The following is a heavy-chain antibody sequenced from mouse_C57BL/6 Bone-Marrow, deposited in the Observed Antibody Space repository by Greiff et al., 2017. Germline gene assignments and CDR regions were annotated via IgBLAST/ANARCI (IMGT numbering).Heavy chain of an antibody. D-gene: IGHD1-1*01. V-gene: IGHV1-81*01. CDR3: ARYYFYAMDY. CDR2: IYPRSGNT. J-gene: IGHJ4*01. CDR1: GYTFTSYG. Sequence: VQLVESGAELARPGASVKLSCKASGYTFTSYGISWVKQRTGQGLEWIGEIYPRSGNTYYNEKFKGKATLTADKSSSTAYMELRSLTSEDSAVYVCARYYFYAMDYWGQGTSVTVSS.